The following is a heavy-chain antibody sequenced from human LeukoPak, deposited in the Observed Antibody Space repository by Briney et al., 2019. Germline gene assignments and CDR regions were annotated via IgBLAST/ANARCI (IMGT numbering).Heavy chain of an antibody. J-gene: IGHJ4*02. D-gene: IGHD2-2*01. CDR1: GFSFSSDG. CDR2: ILGGAGST. CDR3: AHGSMYQLDY. Sequence: PGGSLRLSCAASGFSFSSDGMSWVRQAPGKGLEWVSGILGGAGSTYYADSVKGRFTISRDNSKNTMYLQMNSLRAEDTAVYYCAHGSMYQLDYWGQGTLVTVSS. V-gene: IGHV3-23*01.